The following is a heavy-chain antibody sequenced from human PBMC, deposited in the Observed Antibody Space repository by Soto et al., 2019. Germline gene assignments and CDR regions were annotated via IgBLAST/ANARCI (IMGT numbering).Heavy chain of an antibody. CDR1: GFTFSSYA. CDR3: ARDFLMATITVHSY. CDR2: ISYDGSNK. Sequence: PGGSLRLSCAASGFTFSSYAMHWVRQAPGKGLEWVAVISYDGSNKYYADSVKGRFTISRDNSKNTLYLQMNSLRAEDTAVYYCARDFLMATITVHSYWGQGTLVTVSS. J-gene: IGHJ4*02. D-gene: IGHD5-12*01. V-gene: IGHV3-30-3*01.